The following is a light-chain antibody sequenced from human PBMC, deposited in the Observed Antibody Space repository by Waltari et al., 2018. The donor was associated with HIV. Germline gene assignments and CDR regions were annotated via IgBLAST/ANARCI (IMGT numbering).Light chain of an antibody. CDR1: SSNIGSNA. V-gene: IGLV1-44*01. Sequence: QSVLTQPPSASGTPGQRVTISCSGSSSNIGSNAANWYQQLPGAAPKLLIYRNNQRPSWVPDRFSASKSGTSASLAISGLQSEDEADYYCAAWDDSLNGPVFGGGTKLTVL. J-gene: IGLJ2*01. CDR2: RNN. CDR3: AAWDDSLNGPV.